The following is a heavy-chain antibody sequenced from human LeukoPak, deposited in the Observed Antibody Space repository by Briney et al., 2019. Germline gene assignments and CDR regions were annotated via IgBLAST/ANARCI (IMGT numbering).Heavy chain of an antibody. J-gene: IGHJ4*02. CDR3: ARCRGYYDSSGYYWVPDFDY. D-gene: IGHD3-22*01. CDR2: IRSSSRYI. Sequence: GGSLTLSCAASGFTFSSYSMNWVRQAPGKGLEGVSSIRSSSRYIYYADSVKGRFTISRDNAKNSLYLQMNSQRAEDTAVYYCARCRGYYDSSGYYWVPDFDYWGQGTLVTVSS. CDR1: GFTFSSYS. V-gene: IGHV3-21*01.